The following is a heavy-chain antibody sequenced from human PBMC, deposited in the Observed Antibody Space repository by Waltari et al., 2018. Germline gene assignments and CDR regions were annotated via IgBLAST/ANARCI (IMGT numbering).Heavy chain of an antibody. CDR2: IIPIFGNK. CDR3: ARDPLYGSDLGDYYYGMDV. V-gene: IGHV1-69*01. Sequence: HVQLVQSGAEVKKPGSSVKVSCKASGGTFSSYAISWVRQAPGQGLEGMGVIIPIFGNKTFAQKFQGRVTITADESTSTAYMELSSLRSEDTAVYYCARDPLYGSDLGDYYYGMDVWGQGTTVTVSS. CDR1: GGTFSSYA. J-gene: IGHJ6*02. D-gene: IGHD3-10*01.